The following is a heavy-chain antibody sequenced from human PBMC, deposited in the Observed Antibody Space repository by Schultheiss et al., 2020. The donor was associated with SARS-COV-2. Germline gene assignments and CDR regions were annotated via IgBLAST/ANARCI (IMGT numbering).Heavy chain of an antibody. Sequence: SETLSLTCTVSGGSISSYYCSWIRQPPGKGLEWIGYIYYSGSTNYNPSLKSRVTISVDTSKNQFSLKLSSVTAADTAVYYCARLGQVVYYFDYWGQGTLVTVSS. CDR3: ARLGQVVYYFDY. CDR1: GGSISSYY. V-gene: IGHV4-59*12. J-gene: IGHJ4*02. CDR2: IYYSGST. D-gene: IGHD3-16*01.